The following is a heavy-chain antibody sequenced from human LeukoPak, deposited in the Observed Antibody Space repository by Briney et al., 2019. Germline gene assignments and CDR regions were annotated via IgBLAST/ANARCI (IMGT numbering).Heavy chain of an antibody. CDR1: GFTFSSYA. J-gene: IGHJ4*02. D-gene: IGHD3-10*01. CDR3: AKNYYGSGSYYNGIDY. CDR2: ISGSVDST. Sequence: PGGSLRLSCAASGFTFSSYAMSWVRQAPGKGLEWVSFISGSVDSTYYADSVKGRFTIFRDNFKNTLSVQMISLRAEETAVYYCAKNYYGSGSYYNGIDYWGQGTLVSVSS. V-gene: IGHV3-23*01.